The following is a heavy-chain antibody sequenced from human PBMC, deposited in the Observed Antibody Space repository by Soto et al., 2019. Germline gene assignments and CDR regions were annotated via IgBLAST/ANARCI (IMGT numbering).Heavy chain of an antibody. V-gene: IGHV1-58*01. J-gene: IGHJ4*02. CDR1: GFTFTSSA. Sequence: SVKVTCKASGFTFTSSAVQWVRQARVQRLEWRGWIGVGSGNRHYAQKFQERVTITRDMSTNTAYMELSSLRSEDTAVYYCAALGVNFDHWGQGTLVTVSS. CDR3: AALGVNFDH. CDR2: IGVGSGNR. D-gene: IGHD2-8*01.